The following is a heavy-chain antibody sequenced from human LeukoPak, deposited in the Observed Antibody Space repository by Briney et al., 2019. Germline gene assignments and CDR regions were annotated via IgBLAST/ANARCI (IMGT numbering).Heavy chain of an antibody. V-gene: IGHV3-30*02. CDR1: GFSFSTYG. D-gene: IGHD1-26*01. CDR2: IGSNGVTK. Sequence: GGSLRLSCAASGFSFSTYGMHWVRQAPGKGLEWVASIGSNGVTKYYGDSVKGRFTISRDNSKNMLFLQMNSLRGEDTAVYYCANPGREVSWGQGTLVTVSS. J-gene: IGHJ5*02. CDR3: ANPGREVS.